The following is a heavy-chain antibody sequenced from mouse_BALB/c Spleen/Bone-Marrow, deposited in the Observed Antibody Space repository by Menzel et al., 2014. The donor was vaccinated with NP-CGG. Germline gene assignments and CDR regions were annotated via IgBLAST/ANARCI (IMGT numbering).Heavy chain of an antibody. CDR2: ISSGGSYT. CDR3: ARHDYAY. CDR1: GFTFRSYA. V-gene: IGHV5-9-3*01. D-gene: IGHD2-4*01. Sequence: EVKLVESGGGLVKPGGSLKLSCAASGFTFRSYAMSWVRQTPEKRLEWVATISSGGSYTYYPDSVKGRFTISRDNAKNTLYLQMSSLRSEDTAMYYCARHDYAYWGQGTLVTVSA. J-gene: IGHJ3*01.